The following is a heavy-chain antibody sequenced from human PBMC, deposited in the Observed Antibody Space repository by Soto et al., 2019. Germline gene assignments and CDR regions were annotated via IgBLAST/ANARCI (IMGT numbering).Heavy chain of an antibody. J-gene: IGHJ4*02. CDR3: ARGVGWIELWLRTTVLDY. V-gene: IGHV3-30-3*01. Sequence: QVQLVESGGGVVQPGRSLRLSCAASGFTFSSYAMHWVRQAPGKGLEWVAVISYDGSNKYYADSVKGRFTISRDNSKNTLYLQMTSLRAEHTAVYYCARGVGWIELWLRTTVLDYWGQGTLVTVSS. CDR2: ISYDGSNK. D-gene: IGHD5-18*01. CDR1: GFTFSSYA.